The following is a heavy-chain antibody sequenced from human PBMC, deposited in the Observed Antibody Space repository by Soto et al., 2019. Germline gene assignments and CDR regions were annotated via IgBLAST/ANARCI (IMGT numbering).Heavy chain of an antibody. CDR1: GFTFSVHG. V-gene: IGHV3-30*03. CDR2: ISYDGTNK. Sequence: QVQLVESGGGVVQPGRSLRLSCAASGFTFSVHGMHWVRQAPGKGLGWVALISYDGTNKYYADSVKGRFTISRDNSKNTLYLEINSLTAEDTAVYYCAISPEDYNDDVMDVWGQGTTVTVSS. J-gene: IGHJ6*02. CDR3: AISPEDYNDDVMDV.